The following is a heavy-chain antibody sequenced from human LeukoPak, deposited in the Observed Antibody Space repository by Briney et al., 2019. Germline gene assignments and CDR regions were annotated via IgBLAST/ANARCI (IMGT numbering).Heavy chain of an antibody. CDR3: AKDWIQFNRVFDCFDS. Sequence: PGGSLRLSCATSGFTFNTNAMSWARQAPGKGLEWVSTIGNTETFYADSVTGRFTISRDNSKNTVYLHMNSLRVEDTAVYYCAKDWIQFNRVFDCFDSWGQGTLVTVSS. J-gene: IGHJ4*02. CDR2: IGNTET. D-gene: IGHD2-21*01. CDR1: GFTFNTNA. V-gene: IGHV3-23*01.